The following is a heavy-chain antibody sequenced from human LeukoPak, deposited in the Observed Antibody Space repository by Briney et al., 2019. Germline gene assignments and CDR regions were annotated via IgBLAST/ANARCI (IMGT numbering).Heavy chain of an antibody. CDR3: ARVDVTYSYGYGKQ. D-gene: IGHD5-18*01. CDR1: GFTFSSYA. V-gene: IGHV3-30*04. Sequence: GGSLRLSCAASGFTFSSYAMHWVRQAPGKGLEWVAVISYDGSNKYYADSVKGRFTISRDNSKNTLYLQMNSLRAGDTAVYYCARVDVTYSYGYGKQWGQGTLVTVSS. J-gene: IGHJ4*02. CDR2: ISYDGSNK.